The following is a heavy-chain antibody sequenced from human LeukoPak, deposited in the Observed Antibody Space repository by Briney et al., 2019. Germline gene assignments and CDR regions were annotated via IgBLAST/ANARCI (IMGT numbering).Heavy chain of an antibody. Sequence: GGSLRLSCAASGFTFSSSSMNWVRQAPGQGLEWIAYISGSSSTIYYADSVKGRFTVSRDNAKNLLNLQMNSLRAEDTAVYYCARKFGWMGNWFDPWGQGTLVTVSS. J-gene: IGHJ5*02. V-gene: IGHV3-48*01. CDR2: ISGSSSTI. CDR1: GFTFSSSS. D-gene: IGHD3-10*01. CDR3: ARKFGWMGNWFDP.